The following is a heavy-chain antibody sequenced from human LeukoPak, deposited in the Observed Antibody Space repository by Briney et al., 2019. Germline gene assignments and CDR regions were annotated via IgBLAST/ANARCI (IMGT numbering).Heavy chain of an antibody. J-gene: IGHJ4*02. CDR1: GFTFSNAW. Sequence: GGSLRLSCAASGFTFSNAWMSWVRQAPGKGLEWVGRIKSKNDGGTTDYAAPVKGRFTISRDDSKNTLYLQMNSLKTEDTAVYYCATAVAYYDILTGYYSPLSFDYWGQGTLVTVSS. CDR2: IKSKNDGGTT. D-gene: IGHD3-9*01. V-gene: IGHV3-15*01. CDR3: ATAVAYYDILTGYYSPLSFDY.